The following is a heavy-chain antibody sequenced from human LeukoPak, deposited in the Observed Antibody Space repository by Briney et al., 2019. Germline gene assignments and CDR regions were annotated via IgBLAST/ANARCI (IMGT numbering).Heavy chain of an antibody. CDR1: VGTFSSYA. CDR2: IISIFGIA. V-gene: IGHV1-69*04. CDR3: ASDQENYYDSSGYYFGDY. J-gene: IGHJ4*02. Sequence: SVKVSCKASVGTFSSYAISWVRQAPGQGLEWMGRIISIFGIANYPQKFQGRVTITADKSTSTAYMELSSLRSEDTAVYYCASDQENYYDSSGYYFGDYWGQGTLVTVSS. D-gene: IGHD3-22*01.